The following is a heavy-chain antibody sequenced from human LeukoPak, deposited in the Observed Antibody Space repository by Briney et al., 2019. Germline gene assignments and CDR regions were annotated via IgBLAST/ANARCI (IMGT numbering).Heavy chain of an antibody. CDR3: ARAPAYYDYVWGSYGD. Sequence: SETLSLTCAVYGGSFSGYYWSWIRQPPGKGLEWIGEINHSGSTNYNPSLKSRVTISVDTSKNQFSLKLSSVTAADTAVYYCARAPAYYDYVWGSYGDWGQGTLVTVSS. CDR2: INHSGST. CDR1: GGSFSGYY. V-gene: IGHV4-34*01. D-gene: IGHD3-16*01. J-gene: IGHJ4*02.